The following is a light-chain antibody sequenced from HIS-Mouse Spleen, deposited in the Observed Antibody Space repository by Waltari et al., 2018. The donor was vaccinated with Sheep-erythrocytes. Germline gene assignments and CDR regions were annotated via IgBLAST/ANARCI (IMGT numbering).Light chain of an antibody. J-gene: IGLJ3*02. CDR2: RNN. V-gene: IGLV1-47*01. Sequence: QSVLTQPPSASGTPGQRVTIPCSGSSSNIGSNYEYWYQQLPGTAPKLLIYRNNRRPSGVPDRFSGSKSGTSASLAISGLRSEDEADYYCAAWDDSLSGNWVFGGGTKLTVL. CDR3: AAWDDSLSGNWV. CDR1: SSNIGSNY.